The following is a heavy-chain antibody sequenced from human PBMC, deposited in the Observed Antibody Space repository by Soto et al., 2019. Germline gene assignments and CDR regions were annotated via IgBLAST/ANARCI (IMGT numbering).Heavy chain of an antibody. CDR3: ARDWSRYYDNSGLIWFY. CDR1: GFTFTSYS. Sequence: PGGSLRLSCATSGFTFTSYSMNWVRQAPGRGLEWLSYISSSSNTIFYADSVKGRFTISRDSANSSLSLQLTSLRDDDTAVYYCARDWSRYYDNSGLIWFYWGQGSLVTVSS. D-gene: IGHD3-22*01. CDR2: ISSSSNTI. V-gene: IGHV3-48*02. J-gene: IGHJ4*02.